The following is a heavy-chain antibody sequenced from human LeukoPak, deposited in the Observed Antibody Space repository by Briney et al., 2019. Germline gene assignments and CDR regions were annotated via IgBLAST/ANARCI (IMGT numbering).Heavy chain of an antibody. Sequence: SETLSLTCTVSGGSFSSSSYYWGWLRQPPGKGLEWIVSIFYSGNTYYNPSLNSRVTISVDTTKNQFSLRLSSVTAADTAVYYCARDGGKYYHAPDYWGQGTLVTVPS. CDR3: ARDGGKYYHAPDY. D-gene: IGHD3-10*01. V-gene: IGHV4-39*07. CDR2: IFYSGNT. J-gene: IGHJ4*02. CDR1: GGSFSSSSYY.